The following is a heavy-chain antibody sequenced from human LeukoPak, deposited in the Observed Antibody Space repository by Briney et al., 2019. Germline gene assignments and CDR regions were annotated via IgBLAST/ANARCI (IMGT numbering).Heavy chain of an antibody. J-gene: IGHJ3*02. D-gene: IGHD3-22*01. CDR3: ARVRSSYYYESSGYYHYDDFDI. V-gene: IGHV3-48*01. Sequence: PGGSLRLSCAASGFSFSPYSMNWLRQAPGKGLEWVSYIDSSSGTIYYADSVRGRFTISGDNAKNSLYLQMNSLRAEDTAVYYCARVRSSYYYESSGYYHYDDFDIWGQGTMVTVSS. CDR2: IDSSSGTI. CDR1: GFSFSPYS.